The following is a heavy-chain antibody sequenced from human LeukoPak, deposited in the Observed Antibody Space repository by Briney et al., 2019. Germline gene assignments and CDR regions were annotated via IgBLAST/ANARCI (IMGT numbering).Heavy chain of an antibody. V-gene: IGHV3-30*04. J-gene: IGHJ6*03. CDR3: ARLIGTWYYYYMDV. Sequence: GGSLRLSCTASGFTFGDYAMTWVRQAPGKGLEWVAIISYDGSNEYYADSVKGRFTISRDNSKNTLYLQMNSLRAADTAVYYCARLIGTWYYYYMDVWGKGTTVTVSS. CDR1: GFTFGDYA. D-gene: IGHD3-16*02. CDR2: ISYDGSNE.